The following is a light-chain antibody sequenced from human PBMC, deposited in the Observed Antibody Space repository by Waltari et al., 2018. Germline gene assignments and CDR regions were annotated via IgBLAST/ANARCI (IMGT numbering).Light chain of an antibody. CDR2: GAS. CDR3: QQRSNWHT. CDR1: QSVSSSY. J-gene: IGKJ2*01. Sequence: EIVLTQSPGTLSLSPGERATLSCRASQSVSSSYLAWYQQKPGQAPRRLIYGASSRATGIPARFSGSGSGTDFTLTISSLEPEDFAVYYCQQRSNWHTFGQGTRLEIK. V-gene: IGKV3D-20*02.